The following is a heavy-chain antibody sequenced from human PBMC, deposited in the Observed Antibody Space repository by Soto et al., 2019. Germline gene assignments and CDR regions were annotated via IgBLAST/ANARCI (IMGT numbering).Heavy chain of an antibody. D-gene: IGHD2-2*01. Sequence: SVKVSCKASGYTFTSYYMHWVRQAPGQGHEWMGGIIPRSATSNYAQKFQGRVTITADESTNTAYMELSSLRSEDTAVYYCAREGLVLVPTTVNSDYYYYAMDVWGQGTTVTVSS. V-gene: IGHV1-69*13. J-gene: IGHJ6*02. CDR2: IIPRSATS. CDR1: GYTFTSYY. CDR3: AREGLVLVPTTVNSDYYYYAMDV.